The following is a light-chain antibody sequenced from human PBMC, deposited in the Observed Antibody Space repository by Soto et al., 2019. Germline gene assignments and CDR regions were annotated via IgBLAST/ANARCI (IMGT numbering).Light chain of an antibody. CDR2: DVN. Sequence: QSALTQPASVSGSPGQSITISCTGTSSDVGDYNYVSWYQQHPDKAPKLMIYDVNNRPSGVSNRFSGSKSGNTASLTISGLQAEDEADYFCSSYTSTGTLVVLGGGTKLTVL. V-gene: IGLV2-14*03. CDR1: SSDVGDYNY. CDR3: SSYTSTGTLVV. J-gene: IGLJ2*01.